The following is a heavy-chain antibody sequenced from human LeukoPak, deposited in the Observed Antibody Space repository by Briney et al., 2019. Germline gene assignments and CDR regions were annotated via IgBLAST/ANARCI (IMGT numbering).Heavy chain of an antibody. Sequence: SGTLSLTCAVYGVSFSDYYWSWIRQPPGKGLEWIGEINHGGSTNYNLSLKSRVTIFVDTSKNQFSLKVNSVTAADTAVYYCARRSYSTTWPFAYWSRRTLVTVSS. V-gene: IGHV4-34*01. CDR3: ARRSYSTTWPFAY. CDR1: GVSFSDYY. CDR2: INHGGST. J-gene: IGHJ4*02. D-gene: IGHD6-13*01.